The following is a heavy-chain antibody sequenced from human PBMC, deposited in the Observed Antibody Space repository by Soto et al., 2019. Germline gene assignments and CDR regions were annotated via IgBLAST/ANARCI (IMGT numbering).Heavy chain of an antibody. J-gene: IGHJ4*02. D-gene: IGHD6-6*01. CDR1: GGTFSSYS. CDR3: AIEYSSSPPYYPIGY. V-gene: IGHV1-69*13. CDR2: IIPIFGTA. Sequence: ASVKVSCKASGGTFSSYSISWVRQAPGQGLEWMGGIIPIFGTANYAQKFQGRVTITADESTSTAYMELSSLRSEDTAVYYCAIEYSSSPPYYPIGYWGQGTTVTVSS.